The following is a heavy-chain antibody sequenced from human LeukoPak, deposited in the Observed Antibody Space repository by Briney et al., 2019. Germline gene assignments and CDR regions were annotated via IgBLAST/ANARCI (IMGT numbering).Heavy chain of an antibody. Sequence: PRGSLRLSCAASGFTFSSYAMHWVRQAPGKELEWVAVISYGGSNKYYADSVKGRFTISRDNSKNTLYLQMNSLRAEDTAVYYCARRVGATPPDYWGQGTLVTVSS. V-gene: IGHV3-30-3*01. J-gene: IGHJ4*02. CDR3: ARRVGATPPDY. CDR1: GFTFSSYA. D-gene: IGHD1-26*01. CDR2: ISYGGSNK.